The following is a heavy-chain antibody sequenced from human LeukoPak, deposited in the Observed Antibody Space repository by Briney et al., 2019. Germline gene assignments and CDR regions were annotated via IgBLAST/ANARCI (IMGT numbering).Heavy chain of an antibody. CDR2: ISYDGSNK. Sequence: GGSLRLSCAASGFTFSSYAMHWVRQAPGKGLEWVAVISYDGSNKYYADSVKGRFTISRDNSKNTLYLQMNSLRAEDTAVYYCARDQAVAGTQVGYYYYYMDVWGKGTTVTISS. CDR1: GFTFSSYA. V-gene: IGHV3-30*04. CDR3: ARDQAVAGTQVGYYYYYMDV. D-gene: IGHD6-19*01. J-gene: IGHJ6*03.